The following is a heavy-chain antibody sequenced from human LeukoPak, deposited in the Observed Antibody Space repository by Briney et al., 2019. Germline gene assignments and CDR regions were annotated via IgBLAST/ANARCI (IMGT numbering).Heavy chain of an antibody. D-gene: IGHD3-22*01. CDR1: GGSFSGYY. V-gene: IGHV4-34*01. CDR2: MNPSGST. CDR3: ARGRQDVTMIVVVMTAVSYYLDV. J-gene: IGHJ6*03. Sequence: SETLSLTCAVYGGSFSGYYWTWIRQTPEKGLEWIGEMNPSGSTNYNPSLKSRVTISVDTSKNQFSLELSSVTAADTAVYCCARGRQDVTMIVVVMTAVSYYLDVWGKGTTVTVS.